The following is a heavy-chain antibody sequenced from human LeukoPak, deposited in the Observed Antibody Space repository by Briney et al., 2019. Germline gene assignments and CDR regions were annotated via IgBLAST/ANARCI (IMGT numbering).Heavy chain of an antibody. V-gene: IGHV5-51*01. CDR2: IYPGDSDA. CDR3: ARYSSGSDTYYFDY. D-gene: IGHD5-12*01. J-gene: IGHJ4*02. Sequence: GASLQISCKGSGYSFTTYWIGWVRQLPGKGLEWMGVIYPGDSDARCGPSFQGQVTISVDKSITTAYLQWSSLKASDTAMYYCARYSSGSDTYYFDYWGQGTLVTVSS. CDR1: GYSFTTYW.